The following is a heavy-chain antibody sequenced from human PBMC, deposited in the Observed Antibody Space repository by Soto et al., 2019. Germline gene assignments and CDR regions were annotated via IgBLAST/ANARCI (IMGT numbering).Heavy chain of an antibody. J-gene: IGHJ5*01. CDR1: GGSVSSGYYF. D-gene: IGHD2-8*01. CDR3: VRLIGNSWLDS. CDR2: IYNSGST. Sequence: SETLSLTCTVSGGSVSSGYYFWSWIRQPPGRGLEWIGHIYNSGSTYSNPSLKSRITISPDISNNQVSLHLNSVTPDDTAVYYCVRLIGNSWLDSWGQGTLVTVSS. V-gene: IGHV4-30-4*01.